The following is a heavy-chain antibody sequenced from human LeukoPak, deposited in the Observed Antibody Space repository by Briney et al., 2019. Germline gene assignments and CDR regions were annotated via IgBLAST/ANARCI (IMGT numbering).Heavy chain of an antibody. J-gene: IGHJ5*02. D-gene: IGHD2-2*02. Sequence: SETLSLTCSVSGGSISTYCWSWIRQSAGKGLEWIGRIYKSGSSNYNPSLKSRVSMSVDSSKNYFSLNLTSVTAEDTAVYYCARDECPLWSISCHRGFDPWGQGLLVTVSS. CDR2: IYKSGSS. CDR1: GGSISTYC. V-gene: IGHV4-4*07. CDR3: ARDECPLWSISCHRGFDP.